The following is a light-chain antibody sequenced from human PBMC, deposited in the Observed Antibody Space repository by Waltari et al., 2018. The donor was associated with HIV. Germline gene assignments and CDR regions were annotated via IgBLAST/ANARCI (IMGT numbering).Light chain of an antibody. CDR3: QTWDSSVV. CDR2: QDT. V-gene: IGLV3-1*01. Sequence: SYELTQPPSVSVSPGQTASIPCSGDKLGDKYACWYQQKPGQSPVLVIYQDTKRPSGIPERFSGSNSGNTATLTISGTQPMDEADYYCQTWDSSVVFGGGTKLTVL. CDR1: KLGDKY. J-gene: IGLJ2*01.